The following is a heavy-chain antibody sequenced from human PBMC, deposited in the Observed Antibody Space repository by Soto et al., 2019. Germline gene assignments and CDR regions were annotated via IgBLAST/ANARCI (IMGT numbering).Heavy chain of an antibody. Sequence: QVQLVQSGAEVKKPGSSVNVSCKASGGTFSSYAISWVRQAPGQGREWMGGIIPIFGTANYAQKFQGRVTITADESTSTAYMELSSLRSEDTAVYYCFGGSYWGGYYYYGMDVWGQGTTVTVSS. V-gene: IGHV1-69*01. J-gene: IGHJ6*02. CDR3: FGGSYWGGYYYYGMDV. D-gene: IGHD1-26*01. CDR1: GGTFSSYA. CDR2: IIPIFGTA.